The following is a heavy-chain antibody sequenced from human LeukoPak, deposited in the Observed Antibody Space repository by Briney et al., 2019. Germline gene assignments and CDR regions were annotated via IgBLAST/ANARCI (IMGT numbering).Heavy chain of an antibody. V-gene: IGHV3-30*02. CDR2: IRYDGSNK. Sequence: GGSLRLPCAASGFTFSSYGMHWVRQAPGKGLEWVAFIRYDGSNKYYADSVKGRFTISRDNSKNTLYLQMNSLRAEDTAVYYCAKDLTVGATIDWFDPWGQGTLVTVSS. D-gene: IGHD1-26*01. CDR3: AKDLTVGATIDWFDP. CDR1: GFTFSSYG. J-gene: IGHJ5*02.